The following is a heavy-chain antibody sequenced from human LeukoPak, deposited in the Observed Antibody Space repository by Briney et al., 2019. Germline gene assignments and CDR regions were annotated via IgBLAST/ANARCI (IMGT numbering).Heavy chain of an antibody. CDR1: GGSISSSSYY. Sequence: SETLSLTCTVSGGSISSSSYYWGWIRQPPGKGLEWIGSIYYSGSTYYNPSLKSRVTISVDTSKNQFSLKLSSVTAADTAVYYCASSSRTRPPYYMDVWGKGTTVTVSS. J-gene: IGHJ6*03. CDR3: ASSSRTRPPYYMDV. V-gene: IGHV4-39*07. CDR2: IYYSGST. D-gene: IGHD1/OR15-1a*01.